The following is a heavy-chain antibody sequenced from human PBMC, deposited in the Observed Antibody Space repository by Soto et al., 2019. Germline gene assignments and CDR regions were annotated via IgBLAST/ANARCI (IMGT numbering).Heavy chain of an antibody. V-gene: IGHV3-48*01. Sequence: ESGGGLVQPGGSLRLSCAASGFTFSSYSMNWVRQAPGEGLEWLSYISSSSSAMYYADSVKGRFTIFRDNAKNSLYLQMNSLRAEDTAVYYCTREGAEGSMGPVWGQGTLVTVSS. D-gene: IGHD1-26*01. J-gene: IGHJ4*02. CDR3: TREGAEGSMGPV. CDR2: ISSSSSAM. CDR1: GFTFSSYS.